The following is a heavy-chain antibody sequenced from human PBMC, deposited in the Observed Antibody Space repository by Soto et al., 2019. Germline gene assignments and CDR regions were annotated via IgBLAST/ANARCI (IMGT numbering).Heavy chain of an antibody. Sequence: VNVSFKASGGTFSSSAISWVRQAPGQGLEWMGGIIPIFGTANYAQRFQGRVTITADKSTSTAYMELSSLRSEDTAVYYCARASYSSSWLNWFDPWGQGTLVTVSS. CDR2: IIPIFGTA. CDR3: ARASYSSSWLNWFDP. CDR1: GGTFSSSA. V-gene: IGHV1-69*06. J-gene: IGHJ5*02. D-gene: IGHD6-13*01.